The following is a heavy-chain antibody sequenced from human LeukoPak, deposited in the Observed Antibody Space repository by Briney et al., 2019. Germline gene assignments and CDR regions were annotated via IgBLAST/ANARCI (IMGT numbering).Heavy chain of an antibody. V-gene: IGHV4-4*07. Sequence: SETLSLTCTVSGGSISSYYWSWIRQPAGKGLEWIGRIYTSGSTNYNPSLKSRVSMSVDTSKNQFSLKLSSVTAADTAVYYCARERSWLQFGKNWFDPWGQGTLVTVSS. CDR1: GGSISSYY. CDR2: IYTSGST. J-gene: IGHJ5*02. D-gene: IGHD5-24*01. CDR3: ARERSWLQFGKNWFDP.